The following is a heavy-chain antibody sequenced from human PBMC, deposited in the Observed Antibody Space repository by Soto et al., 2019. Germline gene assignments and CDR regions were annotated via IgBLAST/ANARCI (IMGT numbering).Heavy chain of an antibody. V-gene: IGHV3-23*01. CDR2: ISGSGGGT. CDR1: GFSFNNYA. Sequence: GGSLRLSCATSGFSFNNYAMTWVRQAPGKGLEWVSAISGSGGGTYYADSVKGRFAISRDNSKNMLYLQLNSLGAEDTAIYYCAKDLRNRLSTGSYSVDYWGQGTLVTVSS. D-gene: IGHD3-9*01. CDR3: AKDLRNRLSTGSYSVDY. J-gene: IGHJ4*02.